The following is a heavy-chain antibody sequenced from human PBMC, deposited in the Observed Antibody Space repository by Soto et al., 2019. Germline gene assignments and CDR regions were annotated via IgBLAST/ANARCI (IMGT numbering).Heavy chain of an antibody. CDR1: GFTVSSNY. V-gene: IGHV3-53*01. D-gene: IGHD2-15*01. CDR3: ARSSRGGNAGYFDL. Sequence: GGSLRLSCAASGFTVSSNYMSWVRQAPGKGLEWVSVIYSGGSTHYADSVKGRFTISRDNSKNTLYLQMNSLRAEDTAVYYCARSSRGGNAGYFDLWGRGTLVTVSS. J-gene: IGHJ2*01. CDR2: IYSGGST.